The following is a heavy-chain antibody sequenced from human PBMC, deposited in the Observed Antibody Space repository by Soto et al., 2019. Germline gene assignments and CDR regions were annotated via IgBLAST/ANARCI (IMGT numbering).Heavy chain of an antibody. J-gene: IGHJ5*02. V-gene: IGHV4-34*01. CDR3: ARTIFTYGSGWYWVGP. Sequence: SETLSLTCAVYGGSFSGYFWSWIRQPPGKGLEWIGEINHNKSTHYNPSLQSRVTISVDTSKNQFALKMSSVTAADTAVYYCARTIFTYGSGWYWVGPWGQGTLVTVSS. CDR2: INHNKST. CDR1: GGSFSGYF. D-gene: IGHD6-19*01.